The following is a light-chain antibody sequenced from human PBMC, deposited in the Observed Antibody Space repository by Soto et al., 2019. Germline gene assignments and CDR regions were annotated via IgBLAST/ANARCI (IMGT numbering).Light chain of an antibody. J-gene: IGLJ1*01. CDR2: DVS. V-gene: IGLV2-14*03. Sequence: QSALAQPASVSGSRGQSITISCTGTSSDVGRYNYVSWFQQHPGKVPKLIIYDVSNWPSGVSDRFSGSKSGNTASLTISGLHPEDEADYYCSSFTSSSTFVFGTGTKHRP. CDR3: SSFTSSSTFV. CDR1: SSDVGRYNY.